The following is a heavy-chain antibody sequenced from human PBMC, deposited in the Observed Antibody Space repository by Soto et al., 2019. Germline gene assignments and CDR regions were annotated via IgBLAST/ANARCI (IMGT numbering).Heavy chain of an antibody. V-gene: IGHV1-46*03. CDR2: INPSSGVT. CDR3: ARDSGSY. D-gene: IGHD1-26*01. J-gene: IGHJ4*02. CDR1: GYTFTRYY. Sequence: QVQLAQSGAEVKKPGASVKVSCKASGYTFTRYYMHWVRQAPGQGLEWMGIINPSSGVTSYAQRFQGRVTMTRDTSTSTVYMEVSSLRSEDTAVYYCARDSGSYWGQGTLVTVSS.